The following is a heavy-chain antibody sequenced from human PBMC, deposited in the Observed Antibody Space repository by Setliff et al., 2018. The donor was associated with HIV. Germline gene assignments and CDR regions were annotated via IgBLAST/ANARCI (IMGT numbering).Heavy chain of an antibody. CDR1: GFTFSSCW. CDR2: IKQDGSET. D-gene: IGHD2-8*01. J-gene: IGHJ5*02. V-gene: IGHV3-7*03. Sequence: PGGSLRLSCAASGFTFSSCWVTWVRQGPGKGLEWVANIKQDGSETYYVDSVKGRITISRDNGKNSLYLQMHSLRAEDTAVYYCARGSNKRYYTYEYAADPWGQGTLVTVSS. CDR3: ARGSNKRYYTYEYAADP.